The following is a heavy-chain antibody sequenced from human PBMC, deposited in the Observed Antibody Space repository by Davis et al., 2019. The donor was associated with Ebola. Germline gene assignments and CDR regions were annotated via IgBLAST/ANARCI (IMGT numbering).Heavy chain of an antibody. D-gene: IGHD6-13*01. CDR1: GGSFSGYY. V-gene: IGHV4-34*01. CDR2: INHSGST. CDR3: ARLTPIGIAAAGTVDP. J-gene: IGHJ5*02. Sequence: MPSETLSPTFAVYGGSFSGYYWSWIRQPPGKGLEWIGEINHSGSTNYNPPLKSRVTISVDTPKNQLSLKLSSVTAADTAVYYCARLTPIGIAAAGTVDPRGQGTLVTVSS.